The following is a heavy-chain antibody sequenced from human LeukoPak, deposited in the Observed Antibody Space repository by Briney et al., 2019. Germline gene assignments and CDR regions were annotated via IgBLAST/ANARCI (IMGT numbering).Heavy chain of an antibody. J-gene: IGHJ6*02. CDR1: GFTFSDYY. CDR3: ARVPRDSSGWANIYYYGMDV. Sequence: GGSLRLSCAASGFTFSDYYMSWIRQAPGKGLEWVSYISSSGSTIYYADSVKGRFTISRDNAKNSLHLQMNSLRAEDTAVYYCARVPRDSSGWANIYYYGMDVWGQGTTVTVSS. CDR2: ISSSGSTI. D-gene: IGHD6-19*01. V-gene: IGHV3-11*01.